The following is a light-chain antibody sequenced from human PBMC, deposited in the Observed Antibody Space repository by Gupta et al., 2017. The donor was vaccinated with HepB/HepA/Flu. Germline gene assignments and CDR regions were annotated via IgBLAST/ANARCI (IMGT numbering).Light chain of an antibody. CDR2: GAS. CDR1: QTVNSN. V-gene: IGKV3-15*01. CDR3: QQDNRWPRT. Sequence: EIVMTQSPATLSVSPGERATLSCRASQTVNSNLAWYQQKPGQAPRLLIYGASTRATAVADRFSGSGSGTEFTLTISSLQSEDFAVYYCQQDNRWPRTFGQGTKVEIK. J-gene: IGKJ1*01.